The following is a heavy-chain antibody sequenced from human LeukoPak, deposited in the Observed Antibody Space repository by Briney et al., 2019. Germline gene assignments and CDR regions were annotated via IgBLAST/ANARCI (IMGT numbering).Heavy chain of an antibody. CDR3: ASSNWLRDSNFDS. Sequence: PSETLSLTCTVSGASISSGLYYWNWIRQSAGRGREWIARIQTSTSMSANYNPSLKSRDTISVDTSKNLFSLKLTSVTAADTAVYYCASSNWLRDSNFDSWGQGTLVTVSS. V-gene: IGHV4-61*02. J-gene: IGHJ4*02. CDR2: IQTSTSMSA. CDR1: GASISSGLYY. D-gene: IGHD4-11*01.